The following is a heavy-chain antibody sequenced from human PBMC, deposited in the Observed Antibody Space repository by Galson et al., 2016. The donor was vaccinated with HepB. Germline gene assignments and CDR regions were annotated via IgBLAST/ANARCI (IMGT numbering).Heavy chain of an antibody. J-gene: IGHJ4*02. V-gene: IGHV2-5*02. Sequence: PALVKPTQTLTLTCTFSGFSLNTPAVGVGWIRQPPGKALEWLAPVYWDDERRYSPSLKSRLIIYKDTSENQVVLTMTNVDPVDTATYYCARRRSTSYYFDFWGQGILVTVSS. CDR1: GFSLNTPAVG. CDR2: VYWDDER. CDR3: ARRRSTSYYFDF. D-gene: IGHD6-6*01.